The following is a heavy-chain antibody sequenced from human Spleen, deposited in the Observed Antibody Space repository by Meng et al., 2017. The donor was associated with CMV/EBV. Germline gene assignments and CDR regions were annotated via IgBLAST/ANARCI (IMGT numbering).Heavy chain of an antibody. D-gene: IGHD3-3*01. Sequence: GESLKISCAASGFTFSSYEMNWVCQAPGKGLEWVSYISSSSTTIHYADSVKGRFTISRDNAKDSLYLQMNSLRAEDTAVYYCVRSYDFWSATFDIWGQGTLVTVSS. V-gene: IGHV3-48*03. CDR1: GFTFSSYE. CDR3: VRSYDFWSATFDI. CDR2: ISSSSTTI. J-gene: IGHJ3*02.